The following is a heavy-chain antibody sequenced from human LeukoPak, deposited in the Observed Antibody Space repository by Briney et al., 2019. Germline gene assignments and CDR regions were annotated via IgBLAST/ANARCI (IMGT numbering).Heavy chain of an antibody. V-gene: IGHV3-48*03. CDR1: GLTFVSYE. J-gene: IGHJ5*02. D-gene: IGHD3-10*01. CDR3: ARDTRITMVRGVYNWFDP. Sequence: GGSLRLSFAASGLTFVSYEMNWVRQAQGRGLEWVLYISISGSTIYYADSVTGRFTISRDNAKNSLYLQMNSLRAEDTAVYYCARDTRITMVRGVYNWFDPWGQGTLVTVSS. CDR2: ISISGSTI.